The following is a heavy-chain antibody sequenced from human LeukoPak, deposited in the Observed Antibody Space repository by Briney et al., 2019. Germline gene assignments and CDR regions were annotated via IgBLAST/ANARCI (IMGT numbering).Heavy chain of an antibody. D-gene: IGHD4-11*01. J-gene: IGHJ4*02. CDR2: IWSDGTEK. Sequence: GGSLRLSCAASGFTYNHYGMRWVRQAPGKGLEWVAVIWSDGTEKYYADAVKGRFTVSRDDSRNTLYLQMNSLRGEDTAVYYCAKDAQRGFDYSNSLEYWGQGTLVTVSS. V-gene: IGHV3-33*03. CDR3: AKDAQRGFDYSNSLEY. CDR1: GFTYNHYG.